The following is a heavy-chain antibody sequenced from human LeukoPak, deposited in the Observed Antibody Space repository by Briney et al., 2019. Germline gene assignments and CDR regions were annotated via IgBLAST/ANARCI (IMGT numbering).Heavy chain of an antibody. CDR2: FDPEDGEDGET. D-gene: IGHD3-9*01. V-gene: IGHV1-24*01. Sequence: GASVKVSCKVSGSRLIEVAMHWVRQAPGKGLEWVGSFDPEDGEDGETHYAQKFQGRVTMTEDASTDTAYMELTSLSSEDTALYYCAMTDRYAGRPFDYWGQGTLVTVSS. CDR1: GSRLIEVA. J-gene: IGHJ4*02. CDR3: AMTDRYAGRPFDY.